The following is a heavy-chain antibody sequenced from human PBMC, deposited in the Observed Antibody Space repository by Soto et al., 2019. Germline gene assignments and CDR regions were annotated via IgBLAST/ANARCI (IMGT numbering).Heavy chain of an antibody. V-gene: IGHV5-51*01. J-gene: IGHJ4*02. D-gene: IGHD3-22*01. CDR3: AIDPHGDYYDSSGYYY. Sequence: GESLKISCKGSGYSFTSYWIGWVRQMPGKGLEWMGIIYPGDSDTRYSPSFQGQVTISADKSISTAYLQWSSLKASDTAMYYCAIDPHGDYYDSSGYYYWGQGTLVTVSS. CDR2: IYPGDSDT. CDR1: GYSFTSYW.